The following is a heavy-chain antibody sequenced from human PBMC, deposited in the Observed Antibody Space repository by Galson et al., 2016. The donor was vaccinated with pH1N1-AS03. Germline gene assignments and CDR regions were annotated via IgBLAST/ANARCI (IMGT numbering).Heavy chain of an antibody. D-gene: IGHD6-25*01. V-gene: IGHV1-18*01. J-gene: IGHJ6*02. CDR3: ARDAAYYYGMDV. CDR1: GYTFTNYG. CDR2: ISSFNGYT. Sequence: SVKVSCKASGYTFTNYGVSWVRQAPGRGLEWMGGISSFNGYTTYAQKLQDRVTMTRDTSTSTAYMELRSLRSDDTAVYFCARDAAYYYGMDVWGQGTTVIVS.